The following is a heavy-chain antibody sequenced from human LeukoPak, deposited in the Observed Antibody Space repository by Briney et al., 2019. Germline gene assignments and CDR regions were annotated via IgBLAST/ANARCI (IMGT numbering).Heavy chain of an antibody. Sequence: ASVKVSCKASGYTFTGYYMHWVRQAPGQGLEWMGWINPNSGNTGYAQKFQGRDTITRNTSISTAYMELSSLRSEDTAVYYCARYDSSGYVYAFDIWGQGTMVTVSS. CDR1: GYTFTGYY. CDR3: ARYDSSGYVYAFDI. D-gene: IGHD3-22*01. J-gene: IGHJ3*02. V-gene: IGHV1-8*03. CDR2: INPNSGNT.